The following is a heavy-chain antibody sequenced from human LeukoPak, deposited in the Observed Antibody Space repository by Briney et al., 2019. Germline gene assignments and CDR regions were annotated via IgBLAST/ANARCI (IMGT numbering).Heavy chain of an antibody. CDR3: ARPVATIRTDAFDI. CDR1: GFTFSNYW. D-gene: IGHD5-12*01. J-gene: IGHJ3*02. Sequence: GGSLRLSCEGSGFTFSNYWMSWVRQAPGKGLEWVAVIWYDGSNKYYADSVKGRFTISRDNSKNTLYLQMNSLRAEDTAVYYCARPVATIRTDAFDIWGQGTMVTVSS. CDR2: IWYDGSNK. V-gene: IGHV3-33*08.